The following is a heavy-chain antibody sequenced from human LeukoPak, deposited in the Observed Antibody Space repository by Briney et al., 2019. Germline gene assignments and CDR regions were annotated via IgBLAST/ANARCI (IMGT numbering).Heavy chain of an antibody. Sequence: GGSLRLSCAVSGFTVSSNYMSWVRQAPGKGLEWVSITYSGGNTYYADSVKGRFTISRVNSKNMLYLQMNSLRAEDTAVYYCARDLNSVRFDCWGQGTLVTVSS. V-gene: IGHV3-66*01. CDR1: GFTVSSNY. CDR3: ARDLNSVRFDC. D-gene: IGHD3-10*02. CDR2: TYSGGNT. J-gene: IGHJ4*02.